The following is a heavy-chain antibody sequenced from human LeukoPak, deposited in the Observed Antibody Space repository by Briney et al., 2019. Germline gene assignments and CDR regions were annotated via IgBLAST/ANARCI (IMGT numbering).Heavy chain of an antibody. D-gene: IGHD2-2*01. CDR3: AIVVVPAAVNLFDY. CDR1: GYTFTSYD. V-gene: IGHV1-24*01. CDR2: FDPEDGET. Sequence: GASVKVSCKASGYTFTSYDISWVRQAPGQGLEWMGGFDPEDGETIYAQKFQGRVTMTEDTSTDTAYMELSSLRSEDTAVYYCAIVVVPAAVNLFDYWGQGTLVTVSS. J-gene: IGHJ4*02.